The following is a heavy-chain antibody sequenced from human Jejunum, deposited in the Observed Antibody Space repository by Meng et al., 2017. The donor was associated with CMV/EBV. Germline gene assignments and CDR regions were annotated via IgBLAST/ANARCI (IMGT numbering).Heavy chain of an antibody. V-gene: IGHV4-59*01. J-gene: IGHJ6*02. Sequence: TVPGVVIPGSFWRYIRRPPGRRLEWVGSILYNESTNYNPSPKCRASITLDTSKNQLSLKLGAMIAANTAVYYCAGLKGGSGGMDVWGQGTTVTVSS. D-gene: IGHD3-10*01. CDR3: AGLKGGSGGMDV. CDR2: ILYNEST. CDR1: GVVIPGSF.